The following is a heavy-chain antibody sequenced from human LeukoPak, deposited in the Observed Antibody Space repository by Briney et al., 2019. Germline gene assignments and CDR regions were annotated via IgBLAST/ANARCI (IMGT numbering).Heavy chain of an antibody. J-gene: IGHJ4*02. CDR1: GFTFINYG. CDR3: ARGPSGYHNT. V-gene: IGHV3-48*01. CDR2: ISSSTSTI. D-gene: IGHD5-12*01. Sequence: TGGSLRLSCAASGFTFINYGMNWVRQAPGKGLEWVSYISSSTSTIYYADSVKGRSTISRDNGKNSLYLQMNSLRAEDTAVYYCARGPSGYHNTGGQGTLVTVSS.